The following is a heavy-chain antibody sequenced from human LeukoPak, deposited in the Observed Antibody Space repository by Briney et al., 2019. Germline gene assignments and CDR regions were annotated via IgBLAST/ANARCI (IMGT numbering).Heavy chain of an antibody. Sequence: GGSLRLSCAASGFTFSSYSMNWVRQAPGKGLEWVANIKQDESEKYYVDSVKGRFTISRDNAKNSLYLQMNSLRAEDTAVYYCARVVPYSGSHWGLDYWGQGTLVTVSS. J-gene: IGHJ4*02. CDR2: IKQDESEK. D-gene: IGHD1-26*01. CDR3: ARVVPYSGSHWGLDY. CDR1: GFTFSSYS. V-gene: IGHV3-7*01.